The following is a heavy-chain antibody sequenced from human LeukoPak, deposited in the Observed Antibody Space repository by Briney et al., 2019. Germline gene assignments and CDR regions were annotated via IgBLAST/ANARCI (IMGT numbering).Heavy chain of an antibody. V-gene: IGHV3-30*18. D-gene: IGHD5-18*01. J-gene: IGHJ3*02. Sequence: GGSLRLSCAASGFTFSSYGMHWVRQAPGKGLEWVAVISYDGSNKYYADSVKGRFTISRDNSKNTLYLQMNSLRAEDTAVYYCAKLLQLRGSDAFDIWGQGTMVTVSS. CDR3: AKLLQLRGSDAFDI. CDR2: ISYDGSNK. CDR1: GFTFSSYG.